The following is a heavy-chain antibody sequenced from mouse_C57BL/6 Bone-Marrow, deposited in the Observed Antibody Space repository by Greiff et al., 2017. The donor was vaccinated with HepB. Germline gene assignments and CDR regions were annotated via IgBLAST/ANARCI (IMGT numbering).Heavy chain of an antibody. CDR3: ARDPFYYYGSSPWYFDV. D-gene: IGHD1-1*01. V-gene: IGHV5-4*01. J-gene: IGHJ1*03. Sequence: VKLMESGGGLVKPGGSLKLSCAASGFTFSSYAMSWVRQTPEKRLEWVATISDGGSYTYYPDNVKGRFTISRDNAKNNLYLQMSHLKSEDTAMYYCARDPFYYYGSSPWYFDVWGTGTTVTVSS. CDR1: GFTFSSYA. CDR2: ISDGGSYT.